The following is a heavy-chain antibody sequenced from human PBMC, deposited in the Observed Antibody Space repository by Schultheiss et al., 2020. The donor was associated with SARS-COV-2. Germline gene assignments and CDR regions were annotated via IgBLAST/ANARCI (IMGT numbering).Heavy chain of an antibody. CDR1: GFTFSSYS. V-gene: IGHV3-21*03. CDR2: ISSSSSYI. J-gene: IGHJ4*02. CDR3: TTDHTSFDY. D-gene: IGHD1-1*01. Sequence: GGSLRLSCAASGFTFSSYSMNWVRQAPGKGLEWVSSISSSSSYIYYADSVKGRFTISRDNSKNTLYLQMNSLKTEDTAVYYCTTDHTSFDYWGQGTLVTVSS.